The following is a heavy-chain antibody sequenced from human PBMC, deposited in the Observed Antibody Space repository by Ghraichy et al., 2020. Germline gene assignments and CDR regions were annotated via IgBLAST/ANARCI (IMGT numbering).Heavy chain of an antibody. CDR1: GYTFTSYG. CDR3: ARVDYGDGEGDY. D-gene: IGHD4-17*01. Sequence: ASVKVSCKASGYTFTSYGIRWVRQAPGQGLEWMGWISAYNGNTNYAQKLQGTVTMTTDTSTSTAYMELRSLRSDDTAVYYCARVDYGDGEGDYWGQGNLVTVSS. V-gene: IGHV1-18*01. CDR2: ISAYNGNT. J-gene: IGHJ4*02.